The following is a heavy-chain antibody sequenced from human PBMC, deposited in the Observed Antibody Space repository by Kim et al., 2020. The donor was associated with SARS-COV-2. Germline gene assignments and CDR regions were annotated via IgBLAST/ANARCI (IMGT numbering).Heavy chain of an antibody. V-gene: IGHV4-39*01. D-gene: IGHD3-22*01. CDR3: ARPSYYYDSSGYALGAFDI. J-gene: IGHJ3*02. CDR1: GGSISSSSYY. Sequence: SETLSLTCTVSGGSISSSSYYWGWIRQPPGKGLEWIGSIYYSGSTYYNPSLKSRVTISVDTSKNQFSLKLSSVTAADTAVYYCARPSYYYDSSGYALGAFDIWGQGTMVTVSS. CDR2: IYYSGST.